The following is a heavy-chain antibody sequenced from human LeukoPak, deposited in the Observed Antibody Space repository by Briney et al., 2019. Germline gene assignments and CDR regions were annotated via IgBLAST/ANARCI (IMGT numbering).Heavy chain of an antibody. Sequence: GGSLRLSCAASEFTVSSNYMSWVRQAPGKGLEWVSSISSSSSYIYYADSVKGRFTISRDNAKNSLYLQMNSLRAEDTAVYYCARPNRHGDRYCSGGSCLSRYYGMDVWGQGITVTVSS. D-gene: IGHD2-15*01. CDR1: EFTVSSNY. V-gene: IGHV3-21*01. J-gene: IGHJ6*02. CDR2: ISSSSSYI. CDR3: ARPNRHGDRYCSGGSCLSRYYGMDV.